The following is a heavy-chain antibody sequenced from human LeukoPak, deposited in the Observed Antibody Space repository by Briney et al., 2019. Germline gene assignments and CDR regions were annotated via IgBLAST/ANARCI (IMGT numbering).Heavy chain of an antibody. CDR3: ARGRTATVARWGGYNYYGMGV. V-gene: IGHV4-34*01. Sequence: PSETLSLTCAVYGGSFSDYYWSWIRPPPGKGLEWNGEINHNGPTNNNPSLKSPVTISVDTSKNQCSLNLISVTAADTSIYYCARGRTATVARWGGYNYYGMGVWGQGTTVTVSS. CDR1: GGSFSDYY. D-gene: IGHD1-14*01. CDR2: INHNGPT. J-gene: IGHJ6*02.